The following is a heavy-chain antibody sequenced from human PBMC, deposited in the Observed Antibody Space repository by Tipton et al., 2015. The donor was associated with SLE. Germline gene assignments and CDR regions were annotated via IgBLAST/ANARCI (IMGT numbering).Heavy chain of an antibody. CDR3: ARGVGYCSSTGCYTLNY. V-gene: IGHV4-34*01. J-gene: IGHJ4*02. CDR1: GGSFSGYY. Sequence: LRLSCAVYGGSFSGYYWSWIRQPPGKGLEWIGEINHSGSTNYNPSLKSRVTISVDTSKNQFSLKLSSVTAADTAVYYCARGVGYCSSTGCYTLNYWGQGTLVTVSS. CDR2: INHSGST. D-gene: IGHD2-2*02.